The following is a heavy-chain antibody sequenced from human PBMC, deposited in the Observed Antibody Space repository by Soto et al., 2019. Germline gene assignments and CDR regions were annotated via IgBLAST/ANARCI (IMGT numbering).Heavy chain of an antibody. Sequence: GGSLRLSCAASGFTFRSYAMSWLRQAPGKGLEWVSAISGSGGSTYYADSVKGRFTISRDNSKNTLYLQMNSLRAEDTAVYYCAKSPLIVVVVAATPDFDYWGQGTLVTVSS. V-gene: IGHV3-23*01. CDR2: ISGSGGST. D-gene: IGHD2-15*01. CDR1: GFTFRSYA. J-gene: IGHJ4*02. CDR3: AKSPLIVVVVAATPDFDY.